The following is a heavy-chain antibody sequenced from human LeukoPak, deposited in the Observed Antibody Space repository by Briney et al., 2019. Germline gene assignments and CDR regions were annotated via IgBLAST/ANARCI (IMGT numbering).Heavy chain of an antibody. CDR3: ARDGGDDPFDY. D-gene: IGHD3-16*01. J-gene: IGHJ4*02. CDR2: MNPNSGNT. V-gene: IGHV1-8*01. Sequence: AASVKVSCKASGYTFTSYDINWVRQATGQGLEWMGWMNPNSGNTGYAQKFQGRVTITRDTSASTAYMELSSLRSEDTAVYYCARDGGDDPFDYWGQGTLVTVSS. CDR1: GYTFTSYD.